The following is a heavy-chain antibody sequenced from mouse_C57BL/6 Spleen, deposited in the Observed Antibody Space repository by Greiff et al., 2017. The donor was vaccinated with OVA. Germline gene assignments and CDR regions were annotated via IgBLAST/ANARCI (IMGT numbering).Heavy chain of an antibody. CDR2: IYPGDGDT. Sequence: QVQLKQSGAELVKPGASVKISCKASGYAFSSYWMNWVKQRPGKGLEWIGQIYPGDGDTNYNGKFKGKATLTADKSSSTAYMQLSSLTSEDSAVDVCARMGLHSFYSMDYWGQGTTVTVSS. D-gene: IGHD4-1*01. V-gene: IGHV1-80*01. CDR3: ARMGLHSFYSMDY. CDR1: GYAFSSYW. J-gene: IGHJ4*01.